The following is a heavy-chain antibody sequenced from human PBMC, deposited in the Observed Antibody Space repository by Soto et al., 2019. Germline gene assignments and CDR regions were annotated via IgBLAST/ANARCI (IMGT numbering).Heavy chain of an antibody. J-gene: IGHJ4*03. CDR2: INPNSGVT. V-gene: IGHV1-2*04. CDR1: GYTFTGYY. CDR3: ARGRVTTISDFDY. Sequence: QVQLVQSGAEVKKPGASVKVSCKASGYTFTGYYIHWVRQAPGQGLEWMGWINPNSGVTNYAQKFPGWVTMTRDTSISTAYMDLSRLRSDDTAVYYCARGRVTTISDFDYWGQGTTVTVSS. D-gene: IGHD5-12*01.